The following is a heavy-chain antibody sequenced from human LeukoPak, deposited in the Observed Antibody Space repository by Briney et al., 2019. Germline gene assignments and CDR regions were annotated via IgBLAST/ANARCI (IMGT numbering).Heavy chain of an antibody. Sequence: ASVKVSCKASGGTFSSYAISWVRQAPGQGLGWMGRIIPILGIANYAQKFQGRVTITADKSTSTAYMELSSLRAEDTAVYYCARGVQDKYCSGDCYSFDYWGQGTLVIVSS. J-gene: IGHJ4*02. CDR2: IIPILGIA. CDR1: GGTFSSYA. CDR3: ARGVQDKYCSGDCYSFDY. D-gene: IGHD2-21*02. V-gene: IGHV1-69*04.